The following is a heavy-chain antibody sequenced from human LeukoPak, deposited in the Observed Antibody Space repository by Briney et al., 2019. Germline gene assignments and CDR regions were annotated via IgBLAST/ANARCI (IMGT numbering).Heavy chain of an antibody. V-gene: IGHV4-39*07. CDR3: ASDGVQQLLHGRGYYYYGMDV. Sequence: PSETLSLTCTVSGGSISSSSYYWGWIRQPPGKGLEWIGSIYTSGTTNYNPSLKSRVTMSVDTSKNQFSLKLSSVTDADTAVYYCASDGVQQLLHGRGYYYYGMDVWGQGTTVTVSS. CDR1: GGSISSSSYY. D-gene: IGHD6-13*01. CDR2: IYTSGTT. J-gene: IGHJ6*02.